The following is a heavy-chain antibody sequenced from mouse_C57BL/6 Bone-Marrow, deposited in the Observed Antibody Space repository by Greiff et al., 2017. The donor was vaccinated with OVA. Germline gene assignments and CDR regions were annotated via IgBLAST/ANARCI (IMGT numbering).Heavy chain of an antibody. D-gene: IGHD1-1*01. CDR1: GYTFTDYE. CDR3: TRPYYYGSSHWYFDV. J-gene: IGHJ1*03. Sequence: VQLQQSGAELVRPGASVTLSCKASGYTFTDYEMHWVKQTPVHGLEWIGAIDPETGGTAYNQKFKGKAILTADKYSSTAFMALRSLTSEDSAVYYCTRPYYYGSSHWYFDVWGTGTTVTVSS. V-gene: IGHV1-15*01. CDR2: IDPETGGT.